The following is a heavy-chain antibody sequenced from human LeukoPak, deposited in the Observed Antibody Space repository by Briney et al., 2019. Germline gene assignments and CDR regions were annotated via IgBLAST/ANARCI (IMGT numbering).Heavy chain of an antibody. J-gene: IGHJ4*02. CDR2: IYYSGST. CDR3: ASQRYSSSWYGVDYFDY. D-gene: IGHD6-13*01. V-gene: IGHV4-39*01. CDR1: GGSISSSSYF. Sequence: SETLSLTCTVSGGSISSSSYFWGWIRQPPGQGLEWIVSIYYSGSTYYNPSLKSRVTISVDTSKNQFSLKLSSVTAADTAVYYCASQRYSSSWYGVDYFDYWGQGTLVTVSS.